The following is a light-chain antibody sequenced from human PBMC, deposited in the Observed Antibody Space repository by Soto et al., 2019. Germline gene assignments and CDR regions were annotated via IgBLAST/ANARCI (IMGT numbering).Light chain of an antibody. J-gene: IGKJ5*01. CDR1: QSLLHITGETF. CDR2: EVS. CDR3: MQSTQLPPT. Sequence: LMTQKKLSLSVAPGQPASISCKSSQSLLHITGETFLFWYLQKPGQSPQLLIYEVSTRVSGVPDRFSGSGSGTDFTLEISRVETDDVGIYYCMQSTQLPPTFGQGTRLEIK. V-gene: IGKV2D-29*02.